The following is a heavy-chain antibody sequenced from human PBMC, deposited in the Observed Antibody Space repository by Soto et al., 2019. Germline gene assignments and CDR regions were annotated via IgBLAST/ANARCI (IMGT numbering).Heavy chain of an antibody. CDR3: ARGGPYSSGRPRALMYFDY. D-gene: IGHD6-19*01. J-gene: IGHJ4*02. CDR1: GGSFSGYY. Sequence: PSETLSLTCAVYGGSFSGYYWSWIRQPPGKGLEWIGEINHSGSTNYNPSLKSRVTISVDTSKNQFSLKLSSVTAADTAVYYCARGGPYSSGRPRALMYFDYWGKGTLVTVSS. CDR2: INHSGST. V-gene: IGHV4-34*01.